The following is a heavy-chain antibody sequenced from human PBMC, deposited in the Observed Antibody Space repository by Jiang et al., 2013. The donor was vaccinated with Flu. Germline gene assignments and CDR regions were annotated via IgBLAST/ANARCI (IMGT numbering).Heavy chain of an antibody. CDR1: GFTFSSYA. V-gene: IGHV3-30-3*01. D-gene: IGHD7-27*01. CDR2: ISYDGSNK. CDR3: ARDPSALGRDRYFDL. J-gene: IGHJ2*01. Sequence: QLVESGGSVVQPGRSLRLSCAASGFTFSSYAMHWVRQAPGKGLEWVAVISYDGSNKYYADSVKGRFTISRDNSKNTLYLQMNSLRAEDTAVYYCARDPSALGRDRYFDLWGRGTLVTVSS.